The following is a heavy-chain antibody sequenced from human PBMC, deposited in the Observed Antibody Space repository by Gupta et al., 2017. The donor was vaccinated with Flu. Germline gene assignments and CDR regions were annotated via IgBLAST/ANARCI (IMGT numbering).Heavy chain of an antibody. Sequence: VQLLESGGGLVQPGGCLILSCAASGFTLNIFAMVLVRQAPGKGLEWVAHIGGGGATHYAASVKGRFTISRDNAKNTLYLQLNDLTVEDTAVYYCARDFYSQLLDALDLWGQGTLVTVSS. D-gene: IGHD2-2*01. CDR3: ARDFYSQLLDALDL. V-gene: IGHV3-23*01. CDR1: GFTLNIFA. J-gene: IGHJ3*01. CDR2: IGGGGAT.